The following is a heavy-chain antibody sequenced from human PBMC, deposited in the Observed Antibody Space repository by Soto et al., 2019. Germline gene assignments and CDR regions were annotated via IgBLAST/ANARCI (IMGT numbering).Heavy chain of an antibody. Sequence: QVQLVQSGAEVKKPGASVKVSCKVSGYTLTELSMHWVRQAPGKGLEWMGGFDPEDGETIYAQKFQGRVTMTEDTSTDTAYMELSSLRSEDTAVYYCATDYYGSGSYFHTGQHDAFDIWGQGTMVTVSS. J-gene: IGHJ3*02. V-gene: IGHV1-24*01. D-gene: IGHD3-10*01. CDR1: GYTLTELS. CDR2: FDPEDGET. CDR3: ATDYYGSGSYFHTGQHDAFDI.